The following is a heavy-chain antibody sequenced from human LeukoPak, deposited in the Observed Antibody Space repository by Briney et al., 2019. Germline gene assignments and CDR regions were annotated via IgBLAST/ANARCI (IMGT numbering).Heavy chain of an antibody. D-gene: IGHD2-15*01. Sequence: GESLKISCKGSGYSFSSYWIGWLRQLPGKGLEWMGIIYPGDSDTRYSPSFQGQVTISADKSISTAYLQWSSLKASDTAMYYCARARYCSGGTCYPDYWGQGTLVTVSS. J-gene: IGHJ4*02. CDR1: GYSFSSYW. V-gene: IGHV5-51*01. CDR3: ARARYCSGGTCYPDY. CDR2: IYPGDSDT.